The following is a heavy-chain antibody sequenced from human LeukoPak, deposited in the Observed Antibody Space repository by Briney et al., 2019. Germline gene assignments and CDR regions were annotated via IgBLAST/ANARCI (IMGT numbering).Heavy chain of an antibody. CDR1: GGSISSSSYY. CDR2: IDYSGNT. J-gene: IGHJ4*02. CDR3: ASTYYYDSSGYYFSQP. Sequence: PSETLSLTCTVSGGSISSSSYYWGWIRQPPGKGLEWIGTIDYSGNTYYNPSLKSRVTISVDTSKNQFSLKLSSVTAADTAVYYCASTYYYDSSGYYFSQPWGQGTLVTVSS. V-gene: IGHV4-39*01. D-gene: IGHD3-22*01.